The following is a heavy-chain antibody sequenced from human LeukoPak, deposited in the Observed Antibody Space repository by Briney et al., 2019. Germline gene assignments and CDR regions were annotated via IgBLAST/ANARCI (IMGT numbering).Heavy chain of an antibody. CDR3: AKSRGYCSSTSCYGPTDSMDY. CDR2: IRYDGSNK. V-gene: IGHV3-30*02. Sequence: PGGSLRLSCAASGFTVSSNYMSWVRQAPGKGLEWVAFIRYDGSNKYYADSVKGRFTISRDNSKNTLYLQMNSLRAEDTAVYYCAKSRGYCSSTSCYGPTDSMDYWGQGTLVTVSS. D-gene: IGHD2-2*01. J-gene: IGHJ4*02. CDR1: GFTVSSNY.